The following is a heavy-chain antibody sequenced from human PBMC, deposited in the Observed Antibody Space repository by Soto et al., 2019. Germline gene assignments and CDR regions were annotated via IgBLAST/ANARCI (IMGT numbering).Heavy chain of an antibody. CDR2: INHSGST. CDR3: ARRGHGFDY. V-gene: IGHV4-34*01. Sequence: TSETLSLTCAVYGGSFSGYYWSWIRQPPGKGLEWIGEINHSGSTNYNPSLKSRVTISVDTSKNHFSLKLSSVTAADTAVYYCARRGHGFDYWGQGTLATVSS. D-gene: IGHD3-10*01. CDR1: GGSFSGYY. J-gene: IGHJ4*02.